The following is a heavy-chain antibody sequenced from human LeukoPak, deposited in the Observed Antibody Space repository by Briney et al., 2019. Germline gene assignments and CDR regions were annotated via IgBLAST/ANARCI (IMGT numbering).Heavy chain of an antibody. CDR3: AKDRLVVVTAILLDY. CDR1: GFTSSSYG. V-gene: IGHV3-30*02. D-gene: IGHD2-21*02. CDR2: IRYDGSNK. Sequence: GGSLRLSCAASGFTSSSYGMHWVRQAPGKGLEWVAFIRYDGSNKYYADSVKGRFTISRDNSKNTLYLQMNSLRAEDTAVYYCAKDRLVVVTAILLDYWGQGTLVTVSS. J-gene: IGHJ4*02.